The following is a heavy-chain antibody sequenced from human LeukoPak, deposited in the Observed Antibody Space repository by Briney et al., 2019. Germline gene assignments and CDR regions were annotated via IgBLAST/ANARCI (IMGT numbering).Heavy chain of an antibody. CDR3: ARDRVVVPAATGQGIFDY. V-gene: IGHV1-69*13. CDR2: IVPIFGTA. CDR1: GGTFSSYA. D-gene: IGHD2-2*01. Sequence: GASVKVSCKASGGTFSSYAVSWVRQAPGQGLEWMGGIVPIFGTANYAQKLQGRVTITADESTSTAYMELSSLRSEDTAVYYCARDRVVVPAATGQGIFDYWGQGTLVTVSS. J-gene: IGHJ4*02.